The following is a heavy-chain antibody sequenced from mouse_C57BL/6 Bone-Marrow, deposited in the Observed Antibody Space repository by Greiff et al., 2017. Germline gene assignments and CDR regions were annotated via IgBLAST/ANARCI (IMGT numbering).Heavy chain of an antibody. J-gene: IGHJ1*03. CDR3: SRQVTTVLSTKYFDV. CDR2: ISGGGGST. CDR1: GFTFSSYT. Sequence: EVKLMESGGGLVKPGGSLKLSCAASGFTFSSYTMSWVRQTPEKRLQWVAAISGGGGSTYYPDSVKGRVTISRDNDKNILYLQMSSLRSEDTALYYCSRQVTTVLSTKYFDVWGTGTTVTVSS. V-gene: IGHV5-9*01. D-gene: IGHD1-1*01.